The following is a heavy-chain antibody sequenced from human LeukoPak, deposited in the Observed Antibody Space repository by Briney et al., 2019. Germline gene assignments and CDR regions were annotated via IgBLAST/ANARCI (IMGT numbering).Heavy chain of an antibody. V-gene: IGHV5-51*01. J-gene: IGHJ4*02. D-gene: IGHD5-24*01. CDR2: IYPGGSET. CDR3: ARASRDGYNQNFDH. CDR1: GYSFSSYW. Sequence: NLGESLKISCKGLGYSFSSYWNAWVRQRPGKGLEWMGIIYPGGSETRYDPSFQGQVTISADSFTSTAYLQWSSLRASDTAMYYCARASRDGYNQNFDHWGQGTLVTVSS.